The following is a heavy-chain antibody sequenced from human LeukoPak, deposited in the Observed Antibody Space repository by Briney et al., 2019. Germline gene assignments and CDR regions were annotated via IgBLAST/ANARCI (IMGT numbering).Heavy chain of an antibody. D-gene: IGHD3-3*01. CDR1: GGSISSYY. CDR2: IYTSGST. J-gene: IGHJ5*02. Sequence: SETLSLTCIVSGGSISSYYWSWIRQPAGKGLEWIGRIYTSGSTNYNPSLKSRVTMSVDTSKNQFSLKLSSVTAADTAVYYCARDGAYYDFWSGYRGPLGPTFDPWGQGTLVTVSS. CDR3: ARDGAYYDFWSGYRGPLGPTFDP. V-gene: IGHV4-4*07.